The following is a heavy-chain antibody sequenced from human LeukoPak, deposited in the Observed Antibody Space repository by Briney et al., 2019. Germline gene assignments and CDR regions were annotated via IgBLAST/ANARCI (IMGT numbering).Heavy chain of an antibody. J-gene: IGHJ4*02. CDR1: GYSFTSYW. CDR3: ARSSSWTLYYFDY. D-gene: IGHD6-13*01. V-gene: IGHV5-51*01. Sequence: GESLKISCKGSGYSFTSYWIGWVRQMPGKGLEWLGIIYPGDSDTRYSPSFQGQVTISADKSISTAYLQWSSLKASDTALYYCARSSSWTLYYFDYWGQGTLVIVSS. CDR2: IYPGDSDT.